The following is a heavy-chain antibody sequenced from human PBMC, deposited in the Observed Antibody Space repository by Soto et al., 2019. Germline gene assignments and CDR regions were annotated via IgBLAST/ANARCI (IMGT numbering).Heavy chain of an antibody. CDR2: ISNDGSDK. V-gene: IGHV3-30*18. D-gene: IGHD6-13*01. CDR3: AKDQGIAASHGID. Sequence: PGGSLRLSCAASGFTFNNYGMHWVRQAPGKGLEWVAVISNDGSDKYYADSVKGRLTISRDNSKDTLYQQMNSLRAEDTAVYYCAKDQGIAASHGIDWGQGTMVTVSS. CDR1: GFTFNNYG. J-gene: IGHJ3*01.